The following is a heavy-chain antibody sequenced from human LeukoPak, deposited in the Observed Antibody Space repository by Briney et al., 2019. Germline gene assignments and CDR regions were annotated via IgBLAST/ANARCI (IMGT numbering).Heavy chain of an antibody. Sequence: PSETLSLTCAVYGGSFSGYYWSWVRQPPGKGVEWIGEINHSGSTNYNPSLRRGGTISVETTKNQCSLKLSSVTAADTAVYYCARVRKAAAGRGGFDYWGQGTLVTVSS. V-gene: IGHV4-34*01. CDR3: ARVRKAAAGRGGFDY. CDR1: GGSFSGYY. D-gene: IGHD6-13*01. J-gene: IGHJ4*02. CDR2: INHSGST.